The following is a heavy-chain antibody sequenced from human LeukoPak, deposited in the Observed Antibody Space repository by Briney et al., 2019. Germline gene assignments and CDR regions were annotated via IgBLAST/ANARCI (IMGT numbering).Heavy chain of an antibody. CDR3: ASLLYCSSTSCYANDAFDI. Sequence: SEALSLTCAVSGYSISSGYYWGWIRQPSGKGLEWIGSIYHSGSTYYNPSLKSRVTISVDTSKNQFSLKLSPVTAADTAVYYCASLLYCSSTSCYANDAFDIWGQGTMVTVSS. CDR2: IYHSGST. CDR1: GYSISSGYY. V-gene: IGHV4-38-2*01. J-gene: IGHJ3*02. D-gene: IGHD2-2*01.